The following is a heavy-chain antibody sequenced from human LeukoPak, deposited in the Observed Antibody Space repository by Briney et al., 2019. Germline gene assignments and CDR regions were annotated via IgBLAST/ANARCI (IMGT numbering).Heavy chain of an antibody. J-gene: IGHJ3*02. CDR2: IIPIFGTA. CDR1: GGTLSSYA. D-gene: IGHD7-27*01. CDR3: ARPWALALEDALDI. V-gene: IGHV1-69*13. Sequence: SVKVSCKASGGTLSSYAISWVRQAPGQGLEWMGRIIPIFGTANYAQKFQGRVTITADESTSAVYMELSSLRSDDTAVYYCARPWALALEDALDIWGQGTMVTVSS.